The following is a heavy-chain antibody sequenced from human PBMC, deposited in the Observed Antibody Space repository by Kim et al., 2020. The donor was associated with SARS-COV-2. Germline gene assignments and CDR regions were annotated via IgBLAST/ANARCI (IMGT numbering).Heavy chain of an antibody. V-gene: IGHV7-4-1*02. CDR1: GYTFSSYI. CDR2: INTNTGNP. D-gene: IGHD6-19*01. Sequence: ASVKVSCKASGYTFSSYIMNWVRQAPGQGLEWMGWINTNTGNPTYAQGFTGRFVFSLDTSVSTAYLQISSLKAEDTAVYYCARGWEQWLVGVSSMDVWGQGTTVTVSS. J-gene: IGHJ6*02. CDR3: ARGWEQWLVGVSSMDV.